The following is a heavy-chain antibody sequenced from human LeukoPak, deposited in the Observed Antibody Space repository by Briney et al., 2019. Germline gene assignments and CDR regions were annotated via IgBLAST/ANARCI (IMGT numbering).Heavy chain of an antibody. CDR3: ARLVGIAAHHFDY. J-gene: IGHJ4*02. Sequence: PSETLSLTCTVSGGSISSSTYFWGWLRQPPGKGLEWIATIYYSGSTYYNPSLKSRVTISVDTSKNHFSLKLSSVTAADTAVYYCARLVGIAAHHFDYWGQGTLVTVSS. D-gene: IGHD6-25*01. CDR1: GGSISSSTYF. V-gene: IGHV4-39*02. CDR2: IYYSGST.